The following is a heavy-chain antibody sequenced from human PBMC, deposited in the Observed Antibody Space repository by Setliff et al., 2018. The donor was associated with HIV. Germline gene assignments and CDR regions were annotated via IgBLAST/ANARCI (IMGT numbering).Heavy chain of an antibody. CDR1: GYIFDVYL. J-gene: IGHJ4*02. D-gene: IGHD2-2*02. Sequence: ASVKVSCKAFGYIFDVYLIHWVRQAPGQGLEWLGWFNPNTGDAKYAHNVQGRVTMTRDTSISTAFMDLSRLTSHDTAMYYCARDLFGSWYTGSSGLAYWGQGTLVTVS. CDR2: FNPNTGDA. CDR3: ARDLFGSWYTGSSGLAY. V-gene: IGHV1-2*02.